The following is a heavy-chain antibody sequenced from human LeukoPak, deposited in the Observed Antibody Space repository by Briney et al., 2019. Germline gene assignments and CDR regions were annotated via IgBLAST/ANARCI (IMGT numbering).Heavy chain of an antibody. CDR2: IYSGGST. CDR3: ARDLVGATVVYFDY. V-gene: IGHV3-66*01. J-gene: IGHJ4*02. CDR1: GFTFSSFG. D-gene: IGHD1-26*01. Sequence: GGSLRPSCAASGFTFSSFGMSWVRQAPGKGLEWVSVIYSGGSTYYADSVKGRFTISRDNSKNTLYLQMNSLRAEDTAVYYCARDLVGATVVYFDYWGQGTLVTVSS.